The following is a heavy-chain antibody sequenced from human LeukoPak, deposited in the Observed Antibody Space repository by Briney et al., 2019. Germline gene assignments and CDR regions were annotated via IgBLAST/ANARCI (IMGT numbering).Heavy chain of an antibody. Sequence: GGSLRLSCAASGFTFRNFWMSWVRQAPGRGLEWVANIHPEGNEKYHVESVKGRFTISRDNPKSSLFLQMNGLRVEDTAVYYCARGGNTAILYYYYMDVWGKGTTVAVSS. V-gene: IGHV3-7*01. D-gene: IGHD5-18*01. CDR3: ARGGNTAILYYYYMDV. CDR2: IHPEGNEK. J-gene: IGHJ6*03. CDR1: GFTFRNFW.